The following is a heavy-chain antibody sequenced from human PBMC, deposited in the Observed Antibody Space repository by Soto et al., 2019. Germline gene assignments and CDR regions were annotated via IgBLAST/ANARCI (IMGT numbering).Heavy chain of an antibody. Sequence: QLQLQESGPGLVKPSETLSLTCTVSGGSISSSSYYWGWIRQPPGKGLEWIGSIYYSGSTYYNPSLKSRVSISLDTCKNQFSLKLSSVTAADMAVYYSSRHLRIVPFDYWGQGTLVTVSS. CDR1: GGSISSSSYY. CDR3: SRHLRIVPFDY. J-gene: IGHJ4*02. V-gene: IGHV4-39*01. D-gene: IGHD2-15*01. CDR2: IYYSGST.